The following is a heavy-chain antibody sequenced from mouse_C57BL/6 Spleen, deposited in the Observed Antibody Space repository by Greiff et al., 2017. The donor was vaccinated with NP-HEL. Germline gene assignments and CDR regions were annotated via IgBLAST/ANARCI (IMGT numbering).Heavy chain of an antibody. D-gene: IGHD1-1*01. CDR1: GFTFSDYG. CDR3: ARNYYYGSSPWYFDV. Sequence: EVKLMESGGGLVKPGGSLKLSCAASGFTFSDYGMHWVRQAPEKGLEWVAYISSGSSTIYYADTVKGRFTISRDNAKNTLFLQMTSLRSEDTAMYYCARNYYYGSSPWYFDVWGTGTTVTVSS. V-gene: IGHV5-17*01. J-gene: IGHJ1*03. CDR2: ISSGSSTI.